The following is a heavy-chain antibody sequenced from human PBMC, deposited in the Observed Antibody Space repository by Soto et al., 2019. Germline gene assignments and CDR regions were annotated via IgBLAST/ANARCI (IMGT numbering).Heavy chain of an antibody. CDR2: ISWNSGSI. CDR1: GFTFDDYA. Sequence: PGGSLRLSCAASGFTFDDYAMHWVRQAPGKGLEWVSGISWNSGSIGYADSVKGRFTISRDNAKNSLYLQMNSLRAEDTALYYCAKDISGGATVTNYYYYGMDVWGQGTTVTVSS. CDR3: AKDISGGATVTNYYYYGMDV. D-gene: IGHD4-4*01. V-gene: IGHV3-9*01. J-gene: IGHJ6*02.